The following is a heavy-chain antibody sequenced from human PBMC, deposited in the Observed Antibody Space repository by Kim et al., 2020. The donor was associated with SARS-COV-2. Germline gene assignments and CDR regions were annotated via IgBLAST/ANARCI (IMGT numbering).Heavy chain of an antibody. CDR3: ARSSSSETFDY. CDR1: GGSISSGGYY. V-gene: IGHV4-31*03. J-gene: IGHJ4*02. CDR2: IYYSGST. D-gene: IGHD6-6*01. Sequence: SETLSLTCTVSGGSISSGGYYWSWIRQHPGKGLEWIGYIYYSGSTYYNPSLKSRVTISVDTSKNQFSLKLSSVTAADTAVYYCARSSSSETFDYWGQGTLVTVSS.